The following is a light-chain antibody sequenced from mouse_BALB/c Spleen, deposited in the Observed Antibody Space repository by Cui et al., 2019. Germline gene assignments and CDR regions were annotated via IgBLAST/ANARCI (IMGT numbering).Light chain of an antibody. CDR2: LAA. J-gene: IGKJ2*01. CDR1: DSVDSYGNSF. CDR3: QQNNEDPYT. V-gene: IGKV3-10*01. Sequence: NIVLTQSPASLAVSLGQRATLSCRASDSVDSYGNSFMHWYQQKPGQPPKLLICLAANLEAGVPARFSGSGSRTDFNLTIDPVEADDAATYYCQQNNEDPYTFGGGTKLEIK.